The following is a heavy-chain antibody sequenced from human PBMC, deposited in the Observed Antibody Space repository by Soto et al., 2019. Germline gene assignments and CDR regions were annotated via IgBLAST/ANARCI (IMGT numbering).Heavy chain of an antibody. Sequence: SVKVSCKASGGTFSSYAISWVRQAPGQGLEWMGGIIPIFGTANYAQKLQGRVTITADKSTSTAYMELSSLRSDDTAVYYCASSNGVWRGRFDYWGQGTLVTVSS. V-gene: IGHV1-69*06. CDR3: ASSNGVWRGRFDY. CDR2: IIPIFGTA. J-gene: IGHJ4*02. CDR1: GGTFSSYA. D-gene: IGHD2-8*01.